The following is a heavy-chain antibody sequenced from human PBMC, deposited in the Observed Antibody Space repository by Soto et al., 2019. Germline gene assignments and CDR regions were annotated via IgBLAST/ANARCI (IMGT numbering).Heavy chain of an antibody. V-gene: IGHV3-23*01. Sequence: GGSLRLSCAASGFTFSSYAMIWVRQAPGKGLEWVSAISGSGGSTYYADSVKGRFTISRDNSKNTLYLQMNSLRAEDTAVYYCAKDGRSSSNYYYYMDVWGKGTTVTVSS. CDR2: ISGSGGST. J-gene: IGHJ6*03. D-gene: IGHD6-6*01. CDR3: AKDGRSSSNYYYYMDV. CDR1: GFTFSSYA.